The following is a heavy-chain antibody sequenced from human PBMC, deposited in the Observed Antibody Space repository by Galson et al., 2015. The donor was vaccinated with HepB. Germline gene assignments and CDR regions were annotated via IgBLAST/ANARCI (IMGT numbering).Heavy chain of an antibody. J-gene: IGHJ6*03. CDR2: ISWSSGSI. CDR3: VEDTSNFHVRGEMDV. CDR1: RFNFNDYA. V-gene: IGHV3-9*01. D-gene: IGHD2-21*01. Sequence: SLRLSCAASRFNFNDYAMHWVRQAPGKGLEWVSGISWSSGSIDYADSVKGRFTISRDNAKNSLYLQMNSLRAEETALYYCVEDTSNFHVRGEMDVWGKGTTVTVS.